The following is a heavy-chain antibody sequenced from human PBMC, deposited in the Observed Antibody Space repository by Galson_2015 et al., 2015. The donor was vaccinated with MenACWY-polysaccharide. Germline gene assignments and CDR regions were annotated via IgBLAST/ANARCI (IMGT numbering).Heavy chain of an antibody. Sequence: SLRLSCAASGFTFSSYAMSWVRQAPGEGLEWVSDISGSGATTLYAGPVKGRFTISRDNSKNTLHLQMNSLRAEDTAVYYCAKTRRRVVVTATNWYFDLWGRGTLVTVSS. D-gene: IGHD2-21*02. CDR1: GFTFSSYA. J-gene: IGHJ2*01. V-gene: IGHV3-23*01. CDR2: ISGSGATT. CDR3: AKTRRRVVVTATNWYFDL.